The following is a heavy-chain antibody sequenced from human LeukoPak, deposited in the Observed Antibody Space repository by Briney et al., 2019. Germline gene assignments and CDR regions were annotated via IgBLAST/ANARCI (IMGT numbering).Heavy chain of an antibody. CDR1: GGSISSSSYY. J-gene: IGHJ6*03. CDR3: ARVGSGGILYYYYYMDV. V-gene: IGHV4-39*01. CDR2: IYYSGST. D-gene: IGHD3-10*01. Sequence: SETLSLTCTVSGGSISSSSYYWGWIRQPPGKGLEWIGSIYYSGSTYYNPSLKSRVTISVDTSKNQFSLKLSSVTAADTAVYYCARVGSGGILYYYYYMDVWGKGTTVTVSS.